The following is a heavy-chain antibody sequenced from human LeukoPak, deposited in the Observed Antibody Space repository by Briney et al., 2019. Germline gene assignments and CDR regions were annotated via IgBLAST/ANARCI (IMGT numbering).Heavy chain of an antibody. D-gene: IGHD6-19*01. CDR1: GGSISINSDTYY. CDR3: ARHLLSCGWAFDF. J-gene: IGHJ4*02. Sequence: SETLSLTCTVSGGSISINSDTYYWGWIRQPPGKGLEWIGSIYYSGSTYYNPSLKSPATIPVDTSKYQFSLNQNSVSAAGTAVYYCARHLLSCGWAFDFWGQGTLAIVSS. V-gene: IGHV4-39*01. CDR2: IYYSGST.